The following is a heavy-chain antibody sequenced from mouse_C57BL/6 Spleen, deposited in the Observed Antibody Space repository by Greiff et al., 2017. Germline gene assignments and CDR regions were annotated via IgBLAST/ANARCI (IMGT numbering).Heavy chain of an antibody. J-gene: IGHJ1*03. V-gene: IGHV2-2*01. CDR1: GFSLTSYG. D-gene: IGHD3-2*02. CDR2: IWSGGST. Sequence: VQLQQSGPGLVQPSQSLSITCTASGFSLTSYGVHWVRQSPGKGLEWLGVIWSGGSTDYNAAFICRLSISKDNSKSQVFFKMNSLQADDTAIYYCAISGYGYFDVWGTGTTVTVSS. CDR3: AISGYGYFDV.